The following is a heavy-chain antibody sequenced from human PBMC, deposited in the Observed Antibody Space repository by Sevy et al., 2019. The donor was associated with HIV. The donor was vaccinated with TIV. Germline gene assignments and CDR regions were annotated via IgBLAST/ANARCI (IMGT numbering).Heavy chain of an antibody. CDR1: GYSFTSYW. V-gene: IGHV5-51*01. Sequence: GEALKISCKGSGYSFTSYWIGWVRQMPGKGLEWMGIIYPGDSDTRYSPSFQGQVTISADKSISTAYLQWSSLKASDTAMYYCARYEQSYYDFWSGPPSPVHYGIDVWGQGTTVTVSS. D-gene: IGHD3-3*01. CDR3: ARYEQSYYDFWSGPPSPVHYGIDV. J-gene: IGHJ6*02. CDR2: IYPGDSDT.